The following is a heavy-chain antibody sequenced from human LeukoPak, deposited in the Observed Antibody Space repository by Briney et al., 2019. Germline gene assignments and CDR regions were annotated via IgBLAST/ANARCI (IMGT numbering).Heavy chain of an antibody. Sequence: GSLRLSCAASGFTFSNAWMTWVRQAPGKGLEWIGEISHSGTTNYNPSLRSRVTMFLDRANNQFSLSLTSVTAADSAVYYCTRENRPFCPFAYWGQGVLVTVSS. D-gene: IGHD2/OR15-2a*01. CDR1: GFTFSNAW. V-gene: IGHV4-4*02. J-gene: IGHJ4*02. CDR2: ISHSGTT. CDR3: TRENRPFCPFAY.